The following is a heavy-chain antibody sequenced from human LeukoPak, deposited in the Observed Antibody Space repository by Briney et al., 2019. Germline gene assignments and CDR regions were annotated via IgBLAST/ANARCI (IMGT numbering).Heavy chain of an antibody. CDR2: ISGSGGRT. J-gene: IGHJ4*02. CDR3: AKDPVRDIVLIVYAL. D-gene: IGHD2-8*01. V-gene: IGHV3-23*01. Sequence: PGGSLRLSCGASGFTFSSYGMSWVRQAPGKGLEWVSAISGSGGRTQYADSVKGRFTISRDNSRNTLYLQMNSLRAEDTAVYYCAKDPVRDIVLIVYALWGQGTLVTVSS. CDR1: GFTFSSYG.